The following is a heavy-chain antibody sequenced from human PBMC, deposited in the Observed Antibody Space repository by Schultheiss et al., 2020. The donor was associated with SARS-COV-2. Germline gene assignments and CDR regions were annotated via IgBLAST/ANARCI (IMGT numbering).Heavy chain of an antibody. CDR2: INHSGST. CDR1: GGSFSGYY. V-gene: IGHV4-34*01. CDR3: ARDQWELPLDY. Sequence: GSLRLSCAVYGGSFSGYYWSWIRQPPGKGLEWIGEINHSGSTNYNPSLKSRVTISVDTSKNQFSLKLSSVTAADTAVYYCARDQWELPLDYWGQGTLVTVSS. J-gene: IGHJ4*02. D-gene: IGHD1-26*01.